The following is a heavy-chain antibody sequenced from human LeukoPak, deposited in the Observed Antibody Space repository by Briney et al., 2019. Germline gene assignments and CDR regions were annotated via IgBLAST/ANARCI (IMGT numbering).Heavy chain of an antibody. CDR2: ISSAGTT. D-gene: IGHD1-1*01. CDR1: GFTVSSSY. J-gene: IGHJ4*02. Sequence: GGSLRLSCAASGFTVSSSYMSWVRQAPGKGLEWVSIISSAGTTYYADSVKGRFAISRDNAKNSLYLQMNSLRAEDTALYYCARGATGTTFDYWGQGTLVTVSS. V-gene: IGHV3-66*01. CDR3: ARGATGTTFDY.